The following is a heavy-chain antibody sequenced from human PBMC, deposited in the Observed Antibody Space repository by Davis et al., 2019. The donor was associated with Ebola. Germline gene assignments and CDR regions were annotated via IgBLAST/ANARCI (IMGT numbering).Heavy chain of an antibody. CDR2: INPNSGGT. J-gene: IGHJ6*03. CDR3: ARMTRERIDPGRDCSSTSCYLRTYYYYYYMDV. CDR1: GYTFTGYY. Sequence: ASVKVSCKASGYTFTGYYMHWVRQAPGQGLEWMGWINPNSGGTNYAQKLQGRVTMTTDTSTSTAYMELRSLRSDDTAVYYCARMTRERIDPGRDCSSTSCYLRTYYYYYYMDVWGKGTTVTVSS. D-gene: IGHD2-2*01. V-gene: IGHV1-2*02.